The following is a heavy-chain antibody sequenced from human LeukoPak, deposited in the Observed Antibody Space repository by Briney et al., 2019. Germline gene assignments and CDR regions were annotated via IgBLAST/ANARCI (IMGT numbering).Heavy chain of an antibody. Sequence: GGSLRLSCAASGFTFSSYEMNWVRQAPGKGLEWVSYISSSGSTIYYADSVKGRFTISRDNAKNSLYLQMNSLRAEDTAVYYCARDGDTMVRGVYYYYGMDVWGKGTTVTVSS. CDR2: ISSSGSTI. J-gene: IGHJ6*04. CDR3: ARDGDTMVRGVYYYYGMDV. V-gene: IGHV3-48*03. D-gene: IGHD3-10*01. CDR1: GFTFSSYE.